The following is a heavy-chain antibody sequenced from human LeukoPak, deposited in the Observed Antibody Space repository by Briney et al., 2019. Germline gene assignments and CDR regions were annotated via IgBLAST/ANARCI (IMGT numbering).Heavy chain of an antibody. CDR2: IRGRGSTK. CDR3: ARGDCSSTSCSSTPKNWFDP. J-gene: IGHJ5*02. V-gene: IGHV3-23*01. Sequence: GGSLRLSCAASGFTFSNYAMSWVRQAPGKGLEWVSAIRGRGSTKYYAASVKGRFTISRDNSMNTLYLQMNSLRAEDTAVFYCARGDCSSTSCSSTPKNWFDPWGQGTLVSVSS. CDR1: GFTFSNYA. D-gene: IGHD2-2*01.